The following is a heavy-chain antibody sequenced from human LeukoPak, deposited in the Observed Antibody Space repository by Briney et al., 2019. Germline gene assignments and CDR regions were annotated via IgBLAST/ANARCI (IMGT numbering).Heavy chain of an antibody. Sequence: GASVKVSCKVSGYTLTELSMHWVRQAPGKGLEWMGGFDPEDGETIYAQKFQGRVTMTEDTSTDTAYMELSSLRSDDTAVYYCARDWGNSWPDAFDIWGQGTMVTVSS. D-gene: IGHD6-13*01. CDR1: GYTLTELS. V-gene: IGHV1-24*01. J-gene: IGHJ3*02. CDR2: FDPEDGET. CDR3: ARDWGNSWPDAFDI.